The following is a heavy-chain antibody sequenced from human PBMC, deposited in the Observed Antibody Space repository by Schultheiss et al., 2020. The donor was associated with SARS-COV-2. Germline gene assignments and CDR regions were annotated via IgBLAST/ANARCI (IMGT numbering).Heavy chain of an antibody. CDR2: ISGSGGST. Sequence: GESLKISCAASGFTFSSYAMSWVRQAPGKGLEWVSAISGSGGSTYYADSVKGRFTISRDNSKNTLYLQMNSLRAEDTAVYYCAKDPRYSNYGYYYYYGMDVWGQGTTVTVS. V-gene: IGHV3-23*01. D-gene: IGHD4-11*01. CDR1: GFTFSSYA. CDR3: AKDPRYSNYGYYYYYGMDV. J-gene: IGHJ6*02.